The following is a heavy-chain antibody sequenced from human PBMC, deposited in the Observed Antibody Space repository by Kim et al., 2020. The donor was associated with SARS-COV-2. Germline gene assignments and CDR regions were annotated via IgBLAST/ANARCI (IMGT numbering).Heavy chain of an antibody. CDR2: INPSGGST. CDR1: GYTFTSYY. J-gene: IGHJ4*02. CDR3: ARGPLYYYDSSGYSHFDY. Sequence: ASVKVSCKASGYTFTSYYMHWVRQAHGQGLEWMGIINPSGGSTSYAQKFQGRVTMTRDTSTSTVYMELSSLRSEDTAVYYCARGPLYYYDSSGYSHFDYWGQGTLVTVSS. V-gene: IGHV1-46*01. D-gene: IGHD3-22*01.